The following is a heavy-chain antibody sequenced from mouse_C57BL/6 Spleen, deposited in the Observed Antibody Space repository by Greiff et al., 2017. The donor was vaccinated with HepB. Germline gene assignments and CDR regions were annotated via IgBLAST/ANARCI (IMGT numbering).Heavy chain of an antibody. J-gene: IGHJ1*03. CDR3: ARSGSYYGSSHWYFDV. V-gene: IGHV1-81*01. CDR2: IYPRSGNT. CDR1: GYTFTSYG. D-gene: IGHD1-1*01. Sequence: QVQLQQSGAELARPGASVKLSCKASGYTFTSYGISWVKQRTGQGLEWIGEIYPRSGNTYYNEKFKGKATLTADKSSSTAYMELRSLTSEDSAVYFCARSGSYYGSSHWYFDVWGTGTTVTVSS.